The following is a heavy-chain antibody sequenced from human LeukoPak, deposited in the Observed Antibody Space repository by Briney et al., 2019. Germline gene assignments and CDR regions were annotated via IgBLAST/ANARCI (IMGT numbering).Heavy chain of an antibody. CDR1: GYSFTSYW. V-gene: IGHV5-51*01. CDR3: ARHAAVLWSGSDAFDI. Sequence: GESLKISCKGSGYSFTSYWIGWVRQMPGKGLEWMGIIYPGDSDTRYSPSFQGQVTISADKSISTAYLQWSSLKASDTAMYYCARHAAVLWSGSDAFDIWGQGTMVTVSS. D-gene: IGHD3-3*01. J-gene: IGHJ3*02. CDR2: IYPGDSDT.